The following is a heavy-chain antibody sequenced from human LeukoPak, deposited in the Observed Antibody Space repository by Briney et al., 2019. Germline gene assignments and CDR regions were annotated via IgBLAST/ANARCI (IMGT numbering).Heavy chain of an antibody. D-gene: IGHD5-24*01. J-gene: IGHJ3*02. V-gene: IGHV4-34*01. CDR2: IYHSGST. Sequence: PSETLSLTCAVYGGSFSGYYWSWIRQPPGKGLEWIGSIYHSGSTYYNPSLKSRVTISVDTSKNQFSLKLSSVTAADTAVYYCARDPGGDGYNSSDAFDIWGQGTMVTASS. CDR3: ARDPGGDGYNSSDAFDI. CDR1: GGSFSGYY.